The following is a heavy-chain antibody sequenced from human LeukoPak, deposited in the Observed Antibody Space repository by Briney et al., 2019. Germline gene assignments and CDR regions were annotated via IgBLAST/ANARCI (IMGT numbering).Heavy chain of an antibody. Sequence: GGSLRLSCAASGFTFSSYAMHWVRQAPGKGLEWVAVISYDGSNKYYADSVKGRFTISRDNSKNTLYLQMNSLRAEDTAVYYCAKASSPDGNYYMDVWGKGTTVTVSS. CDR3: AKASSPDGNYYMDV. D-gene: IGHD6-6*01. J-gene: IGHJ6*03. CDR2: ISYDGSNK. CDR1: GFTFSSYA. V-gene: IGHV3-30*04.